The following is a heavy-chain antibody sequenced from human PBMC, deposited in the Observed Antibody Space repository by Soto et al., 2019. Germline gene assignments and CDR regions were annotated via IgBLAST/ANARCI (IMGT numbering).Heavy chain of an antibody. V-gene: IGHV1-18*01. D-gene: IGHD3-10*01. CDR1: GYTFTSYG. Sequence: XAVQDSCQASGYTFTSYGIRLVRQAPGQGLEWMGWISAYNGNTNYSQKLQGRVTMTTDTSTSTAYMELRSLRSDDTAVYYCARDVKAGSGSYPLDDWGQGTLVTVSS. J-gene: IGHJ4*02. CDR2: ISAYNGNT. CDR3: ARDVKAGSGSYPLDD.